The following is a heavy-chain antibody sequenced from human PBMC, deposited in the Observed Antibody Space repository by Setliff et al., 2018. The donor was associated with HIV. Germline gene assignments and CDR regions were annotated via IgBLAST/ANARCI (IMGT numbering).Heavy chain of an antibody. CDR3: ARDSGDDNSDYYYYGMDV. D-gene: IGHD1-1*01. CDR2: INAGNGDT. J-gene: IGHJ6*02. CDR1: GYTFTNYA. Sequence: ASVKVSCKASGYTFTNYAMHWVRQAPGQRLEWMGWINAGNGDTKYSQKFQGRVTFTWDTSASTTYMELSSLRSEDTALYYRARDSGDDNSDYYYYGMDVWGQGTTVTVSS. V-gene: IGHV1-3*01.